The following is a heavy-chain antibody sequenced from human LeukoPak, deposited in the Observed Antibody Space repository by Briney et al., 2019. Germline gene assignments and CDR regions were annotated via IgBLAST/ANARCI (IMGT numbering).Heavy chain of an antibody. CDR2: INSDGSNT. J-gene: IGHJ4*02. CDR1: GFTFSTYA. V-gene: IGHV3-74*01. D-gene: IGHD1-26*01. Sequence: GGSLRLSCAASGFTFSTYAMSWVRQAPGKGLEWVSHINSDGSNTGYADSVKGRFTVSRDNAQHTLYLQMNSLRAEDTAVYYCSRELGATDYWGQGTLVTVSS. CDR3: SRELGATDY.